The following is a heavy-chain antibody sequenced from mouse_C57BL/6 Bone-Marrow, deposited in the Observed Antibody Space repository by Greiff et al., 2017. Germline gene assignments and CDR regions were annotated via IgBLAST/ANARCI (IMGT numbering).Heavy chain of an antibody. CDR3: ARSGSPYCFDY. D-gene: IGHD1-1*01. CDR1: GYTFTSYG. J-gene: IGHJ2*01. Sequence: VQLQQSGAELVRPGSSVKMYCKTSGYTFTSYGINWVKQRPGQGLEWIGYIYIGNGYTEYTEKYKGKATLTSDKSSSTAYMQLSSLTSEESAIYFCARSGSPYCFDYWGQGTTLAVSS. V-gene: IGHV1-58*01. CDR2: IYIGNGYT.